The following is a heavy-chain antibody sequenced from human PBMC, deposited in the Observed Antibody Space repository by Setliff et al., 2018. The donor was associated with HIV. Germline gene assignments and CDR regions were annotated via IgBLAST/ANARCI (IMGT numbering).Heavy chain of an antibody. CDR2: IGPSGSST. Sequence: ASVKVSCKTSAYTFNSYYMHWIRQAPGQGLEWMGLIGPSGSSTTYAQNFQGRVTMSRDTSTNTVYMELSSLRSEDTAVYYCARDHKYYYDSSGLDYWGQGTLVTVSS. V-gene: IGHV1-46*02. J-gene: IGHJ4*02. CDR1: AYTFNSYY. D-gene: IGHD3-22*01. CDR3: ARDHKYYYDSSGLDY.